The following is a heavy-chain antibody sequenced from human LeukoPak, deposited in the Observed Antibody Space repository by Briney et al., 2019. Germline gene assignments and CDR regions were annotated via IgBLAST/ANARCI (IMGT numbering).Heavy chain of an antibody. V-gene: IGHV3-23*01. Sequence: PGGSLRLSCAASGFIFRSYAMSWVRQAPGRGLESVAAISGSGSSIYYADSVKGRFTISRDNSKNTVYLQMNSLRAEDTAVYYCAGWGDDFWSTKTEDYWGQGTLVTVSS. CDR2: ISGSGSSI. CDR3: AGWGDDFWSTKTEDY. D-gene: IGHD3-3*01. J-gene: IGHJ4*02. CDR1: GFIFRSYA.